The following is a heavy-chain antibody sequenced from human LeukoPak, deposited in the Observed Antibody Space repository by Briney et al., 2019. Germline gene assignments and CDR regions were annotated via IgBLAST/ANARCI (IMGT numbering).Heavy chain of an antibody. V-gene: IGHV3-30-3*01. Sequence: GRSLRLSCVASGFTFSSYAMHWVRQAPGKGLEWVAVISYDGSNKYYADSVKGRFTISRDNSKNTLYLQMNSLRGEDTAVYYCARDPIGSRWPYYFDYWGQGTLVTVSS. J-gene: IGHJ4*02. CDR1: GFTFSSYA. D-gene: IGHD6-13*01. CDR3: ARDPIGSRWPYYFDY. CDR2: ISYDGSNK.